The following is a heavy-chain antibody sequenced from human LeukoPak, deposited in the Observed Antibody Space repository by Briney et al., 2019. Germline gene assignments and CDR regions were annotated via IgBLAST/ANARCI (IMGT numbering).Heavy chain of an antibody. V-gene: IGHV1-46*01. Sequence: ASVKVSCKASGYTFTSYYMHWVRQAPGQGLEWMGIINPSGGSTSYAQKFQGRVTMTRDRSTSTVYMELSTLRSEDTAVYYCARLREIPVFGVVTKSTSYFDYWGQGTLVTVSS. CDR3: ARLREIPVFGVVTKSTSYFDY. D-gene: IGHD3-3*01. CDR1: GYTFTSYY. CDR2: INPSGGST. J-gene: IGHJ4*02.